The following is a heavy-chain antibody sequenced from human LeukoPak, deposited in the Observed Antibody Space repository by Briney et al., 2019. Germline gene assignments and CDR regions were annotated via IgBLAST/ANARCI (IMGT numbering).Heavy chain of an antibody. CDR3: AMHPRITMVRGIAD. CDR2: ISGSGGST. J-gene: IGHJ4*02. Sequence: GESLKISCAASGFTFSSYAMSWVRQAPGKGLEWVSAISGSGGSTYYADSVKGRFTISRDNSKNTLYLQMNSLRAEDTAVYYCAMHPRITMVRGIADWGQGTLVTVSS. V-gene: IGHV3-23*01. D-gene: IGHD3-10*01. CDR1: GFTFSSYA.